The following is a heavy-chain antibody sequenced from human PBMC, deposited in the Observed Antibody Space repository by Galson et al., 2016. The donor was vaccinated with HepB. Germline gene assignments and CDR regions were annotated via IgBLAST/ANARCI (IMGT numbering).Heavy chain of an antibody. CDR3: ARDKDYTLDY. CDR1: GYTFTSSG. Sequence: QSGAEVKKPGASVKVSCKPYGYTFTSSGLSWVRQAPGQGLEWVGWISTNSGNTNYAQKLQGRVTMTRDTSTSTAYMELRSLTSDDTAIYYYARDKDYTLDYWGQGTLVTVSS. V-gene: IGHV1-18*01. J-gene: IGHJ4*02. CDR2: ISTNSGNT. D-gene: IGHD4-11*01.